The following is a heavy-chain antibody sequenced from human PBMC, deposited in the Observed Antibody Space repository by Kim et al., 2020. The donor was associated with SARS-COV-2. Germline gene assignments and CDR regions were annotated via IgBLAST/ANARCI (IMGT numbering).Heavy chain of an antibody. J-gene: IGHJ4*02. V-gene: IGHV3-23*01. Sequence: DPVKGRFTISRDNSKNTLYLQMNSLRDEDTAVYYCAKGDCSSTSCYTTDYWGRGTLVTVSS. CDR3: AKGDCSSTSCYTTDY. D-gene: IGHD2-2*02.